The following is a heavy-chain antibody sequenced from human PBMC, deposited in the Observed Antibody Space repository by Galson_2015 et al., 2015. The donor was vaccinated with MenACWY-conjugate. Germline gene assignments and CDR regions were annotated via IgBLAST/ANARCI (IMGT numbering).Heavy chain of an antibody. V-gene: IGHV3-30*01. D-gene: IGHD6-19*01. CDR1: GFTFSSYT. J-gene: IGHJ4*02. Sequence: CAASGFTFSSYTMHWVRQTPGKGLEWVALMSYDGSNQYYADSLKGRLTISRDNSKSTLYLQMDSLRAEDTAVYYCARGLIGYSSGPLDFWGQGALVTVSS. CDR3: ARGLIGYSSGPLDF. CDR2: MSYDGSNQ.